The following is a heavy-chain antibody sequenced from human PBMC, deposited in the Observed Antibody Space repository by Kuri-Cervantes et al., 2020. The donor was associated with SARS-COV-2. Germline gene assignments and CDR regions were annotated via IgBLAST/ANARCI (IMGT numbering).Heavy chain of an antibody. V-gene: IGHV4-61*09. CDR1: GGSISSGSYY. Sequence: SCTVSGGSISSGSYYWSWIRQPAGKGLEWIGYIYTSGSTNYNPSLKSRVTISVDTSKNQFSLKLSSVTAADTAVYYCARGHCSSTSCYINYYYYMDVWGQGTLVTVSS. D-gene: IGHD2-2*01. CDR3: ARGHCSSTSCYINYYYYMDV. J-gene: IGHJ6*03. CDR2: IYTSGST.